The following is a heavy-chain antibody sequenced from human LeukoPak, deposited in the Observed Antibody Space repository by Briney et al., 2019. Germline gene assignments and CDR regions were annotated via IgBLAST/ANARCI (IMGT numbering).Heavy chain of an antibody. D-gene: IGHD3-10*01. CDR3: ARAYGSGMTINWFDP. CDR1: GGSFGGYY. CDR2: INHSGST. Sequence: PSETLSLTCAVYGGSFGGYYWSWIRQPPGKGLEWIGEINHSGSTNYNPSLKSRVTISVDTSKNQFSLKLSSVTAADTAVYYCARAYGSGMTINWFDPWGQGTLVTVSS. J-gene: IGHJ5*02. V-gene: IGHV4-34*01.